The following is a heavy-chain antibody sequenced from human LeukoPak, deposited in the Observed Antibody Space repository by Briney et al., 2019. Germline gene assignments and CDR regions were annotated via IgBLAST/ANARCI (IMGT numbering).Heavy chain of an antibody. D-gene: IGHD6-25*01. CDR3: ARDGTPIYSSGWVYMDV. Sequence: SETLSLTCAVYGGSFSGYYWSWIRQPPGKGLEWIGEINHSGSTNYNPSLKSRVTISVDTSKNQFSLKLSSVTAADTALYYCARDGTPIYSSGWVYMDVWGKGTTVTISS. J-gene: IGHJ6*04. CDR1: GGSFSGYY. CDR2: INHSGST. V-gene: IGHV4-34*01.